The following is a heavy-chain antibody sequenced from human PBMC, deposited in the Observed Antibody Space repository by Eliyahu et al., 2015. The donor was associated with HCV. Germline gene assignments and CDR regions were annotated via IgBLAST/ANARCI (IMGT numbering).Heavy chain of an antibody. CDR3: AGAETGDYPSKY. J-gene: IGHJ4*02. CDR2: ISSRTTYI. CDR1: GFSFSSYS. D-gene: IGHD4-17*01. V-gene: IGHV3-21*02. Sequence: EVQLVESGXGLVKPGGSLXXXXAGSGFSFSSYSXNXVRQAPGKGLEWVSSISSRTTYIHYADSVKGRFTISRDNAKNLLYLQMNSLRVEDTAVYYCAGAETGDYPSKYWGQGTLVTVSS.